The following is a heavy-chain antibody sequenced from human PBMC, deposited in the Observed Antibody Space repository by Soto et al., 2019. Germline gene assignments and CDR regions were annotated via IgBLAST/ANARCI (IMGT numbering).Heavy chain of an antibody. D-gene: IGHD3-22*01. V-gene: IGHV5-51*01. CDR1: EYSFTSSW. Sequence: PGESLTISWKGSEYSFTSSWIGWVRQMPGKGLGWMGIIYPGDSDTRYSPSFQGQVTISADKSISTAYLQWSSLKASDTAMYYCARQWSDSSGYYYVHNWFDPWGQGTLVTVSS. CDR3: ARQWSDSSGYYYVHNWFDP. CDR2: IYPGDSDT. J-gene: IGHJ5*02.